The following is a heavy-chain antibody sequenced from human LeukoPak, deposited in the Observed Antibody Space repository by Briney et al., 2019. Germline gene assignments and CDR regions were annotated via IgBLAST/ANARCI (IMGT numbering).Heavy chain of an antibody. V-gene: IGHV3-48*04. CDR3: AREDVYSMDV. J-gene: IGHJ6*02. D-gene: IGHD5/OR15-5a*01. Sequence: PGGSLRLSCAASGFTFGTYRMNWVRQAPGKGLEWLSYISSGGSTIYYADSVKGRFSISRDNAKNSLFLQMNSLRAEDTAVYYCAREDVYSMDVWGQGTTVTVSS. CDR1: GFTFGTYR. CDR2: ISSGGSTI.